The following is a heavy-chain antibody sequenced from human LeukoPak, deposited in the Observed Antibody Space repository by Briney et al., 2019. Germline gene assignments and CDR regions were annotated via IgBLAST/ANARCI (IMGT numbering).Heavy chain of an antibody. Sequence: GGSLRLSCAASGFTFSDHYMSWFRLSPGKGLEWLSYITSSGTTTDYADSVKGRFTISRDNAKNLMFLQMNSLRPEDTAVYYCARDPDYGDPEWGQGTLVTVSS. V-gene: IGHV3-11*01. CDR1: GFTFSDHY. J-gene: IGHJ4*02. CDR2: ITSSGTTT. D-gene: IGHD4-17*01. CDR3: ARDPDYGDPE.